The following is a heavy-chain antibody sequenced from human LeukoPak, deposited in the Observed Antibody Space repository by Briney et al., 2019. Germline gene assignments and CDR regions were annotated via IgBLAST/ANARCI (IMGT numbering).Heavy chain of an antibody. J-gene: IGHJ6*03. V-gene: IGHV3-21*01. CDR1: RFTFSSYT. CDR2: ISSSSSYI. CDR3: ARHDGSYYLEYYYYYMDV. D-gene: IGHD1-26*01. Sequence: PGGSLRLSCAASRFTFSSYTMKWVRQAPGRGLEWVSSISSSSSYIYYADSVKGRFTISRDNAKNSLYLQMNSLRAEDTAVYYCARHDGSYYLEYYYYYMDVWGKGTTVTVSS.